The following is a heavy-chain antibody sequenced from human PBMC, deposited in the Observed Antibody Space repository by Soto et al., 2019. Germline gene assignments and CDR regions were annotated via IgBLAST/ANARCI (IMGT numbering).Heavy chain of an antibody. Sequence: EEQLLESGGGLAQPGGSLRLSCAASGFTFNSYGLSWVRQAPGKGLEWVSVISGSGGSTFYADAVRGRFTISRDNTQNTRYLQMNSLRAEDTAVYYCARYYLGSGRHISTLGFYFYGMDVWGQGTMVTVSS. V-gene: IGHV3-23*01. CDR1: GFTFNSYG. CDR2: ISGSGGST. D-gene: IGHD3-10*01. J-gene: IGHJ6*02. CDR3: ARYYLGSGRHISTLGFYFYGMDV.